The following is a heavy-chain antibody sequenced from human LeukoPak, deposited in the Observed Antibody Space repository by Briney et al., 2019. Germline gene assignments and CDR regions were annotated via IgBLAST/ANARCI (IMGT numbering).Heavy chain of an antibody. V-gene: IGHV3-66*01. CDR3: ARAPPLPYDSSVSPLDY. CDR1: GFTVSSNY. D-gene: IGHD3-22*01. J-gene: IGHJ4*02. Sequence: PGGSLRLSCAASGFTVSSNYMSWVRQAPGKGLEWVSVIYSGGSTYYADSVKGRFTISRDNSKNTLYLQMNSLRAEDTAVYYCARAPPLPYDSSVSPLDYWGQGTLVTVSS. CDR2: IYSGGST.